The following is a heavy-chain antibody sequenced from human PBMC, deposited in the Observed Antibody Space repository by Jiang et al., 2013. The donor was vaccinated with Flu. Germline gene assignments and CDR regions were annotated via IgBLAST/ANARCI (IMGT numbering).Heavy chain of an antibody. CDR2: TYYRSKWYN. J-gene: IGHJ6*02. CDR1: GDSVSSNSAT. V-gene: IGHV6-1*01. D-gene: IGHD3-22*01. CDR3: TGTKGLHSSGYYYLPDYYGMDV. Sequence: SQTLSLTCAISGDSVSSNSATWNWIRQSPSRGLEWLGRTYYRSKWYNDFAVSVESRISINPDTSKNQFSLQLNSVTPEDTAVYYCTGTKGLHSSGYYYLPDYYGMDVWGQGTAVTVSS.